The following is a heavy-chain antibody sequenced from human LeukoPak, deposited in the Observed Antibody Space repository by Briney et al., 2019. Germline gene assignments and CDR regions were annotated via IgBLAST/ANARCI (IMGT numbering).Heavy chain of an antibody. V-gene: IGHV1-2*02. CDR3: ARKGSAYYDFWSGFSPFDY. CDR2: INPNSGGT. Sequence: ASAKVSCKASGYTFTGYYMHWVRQAPGQGLEWMGWINPNSGGTNYAQKFQGRVTMTRDTSISTAYMELSRLRSDDTAVYYCARKGSAYYDFWSGFSPFDYWGQGTLVTVSS. CDR1: GYTFTGYY. J-gene: IGHJ4*02. D-gene: IGHD3-3*01.